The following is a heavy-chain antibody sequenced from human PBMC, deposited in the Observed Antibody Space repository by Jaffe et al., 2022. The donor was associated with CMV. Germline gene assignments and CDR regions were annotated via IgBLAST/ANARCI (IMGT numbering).Heavy chain of an antibody. J-gene: IGHJ6*03. CDR1: GFTFSTYC. Sequence: EVQLVESGGGLVRPGGSLRLSCAASGFTFSTYCMNWVRQAPGKGLEWVANIKQDGSEKYYVDSVKGRFTISRDNAKKSLYLQMDSLRAEDTAVYYCARGLEYDDLWGGRDSWGWPKGAMDVWGKGTTVTVSS. D-gene: IGHD3-3*01. CDR3: ARGLEYDDLWGGRDSWGWPKGAMDV. V-gene: IGHV3-7*03. CDR2: IKQDGSEK.